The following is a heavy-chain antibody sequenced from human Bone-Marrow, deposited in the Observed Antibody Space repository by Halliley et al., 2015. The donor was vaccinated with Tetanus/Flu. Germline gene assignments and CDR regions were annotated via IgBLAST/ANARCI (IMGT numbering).Heavy chain of an antibody. CDR1: GVTASRYY. CDR3: ARGSGWTSEY. D-gene: IGHD6-19*01. J-gene: IGHJ4*02. V-gene: IGHV3-7*01. Sequence: SLRLSCTASGVTASRYYMSWVRQAPGKGLEWVANIEKDGSEENYLDSVKGRFTISRDNAKNSVYLQMNSLRVEDTAVYYCARGSGWTSEYWGQGTLVTVSP. CDR2: IEKDGSEE.